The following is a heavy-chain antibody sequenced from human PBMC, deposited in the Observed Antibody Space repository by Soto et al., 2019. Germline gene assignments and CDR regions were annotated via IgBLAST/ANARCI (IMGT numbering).Heavy chain of an antibody. J-gene: IGHJ3*02. CDR3: ARASRGWDILTGYYNHDAFDI. Sequence: PGGSLRLSCAASGFTFSDYYMSWIRQAPGKGLEWVSYISSSGSTIYYADSVKGRFTISRDNAKNSLYLQMNSLRAEDTAVYYCARASRGWDILTGYYNHDAFDIWGQGTMVTVSS. V-gene: IGHV3-11*01. CDR1: GFTFSDYY. CDR2: ISSSGSTI. D-gene: IGHD3-9*01.